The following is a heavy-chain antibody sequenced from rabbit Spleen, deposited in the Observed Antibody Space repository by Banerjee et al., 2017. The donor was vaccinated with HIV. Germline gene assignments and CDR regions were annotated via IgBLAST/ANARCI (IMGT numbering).Heavy chain of an antibody. V-gene: IGHV1S45*01. Sequence: QEQLEESGGDLVKPEGSLTLTCKASGFSFIYKCVMCWVRQAPGKGLEWIACINSNTGNSVYANWAKGRFTISKTSSTTVTLQMTSLTVADTATYFCARDTSSSFSSYGMDLWGPGTLVTVS. J-gene: IGHJ6*01. D-gene: IGHD1-1*01. CDR1: GFSFIYKCV. CDR2: INSNTGNS. CDR3: ARDTSSSFSSYGMDL.